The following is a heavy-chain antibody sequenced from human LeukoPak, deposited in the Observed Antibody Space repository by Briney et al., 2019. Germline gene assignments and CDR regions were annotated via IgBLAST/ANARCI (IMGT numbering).Heavy chain of an antibody. CDR2: ISGSGGST. J-gene: IGHJ4*02. Sequence: GGSLRLSCAASGFTFDDYAMSWVRQAPGKGLEWVSAISGSGGSTYYADSVKGRFTISRDNSKNTLYLQMNSLRAEDTAVYYCAKDSPGGGWYNYWGQGTLVTVSS. CDR1: GFTFDDYA. CDR3: AKDSPGGGWYNY. V-gene: IGHV3-23*01. D-gene: IGHD6-19*01.